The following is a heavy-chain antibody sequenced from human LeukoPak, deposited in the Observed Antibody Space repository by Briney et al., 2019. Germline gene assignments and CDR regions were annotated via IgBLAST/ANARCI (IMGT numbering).Heavy chain of an antibody. CDR1: GYTFTSYY. J-gene: IGHJ5*02. CDR3: ASGQLRIAAAGTQGLPPP. Sequence: ASVKVSCKASGYTFTSYYMHWVRQAPGQGLEWMGIINPSGGGASSAQKFQGRVTITRDTSTSTVFMELSSLRSEDTAVYYCASGQLRIAAAGTQGLPPPWGQGTLVTVSS. CDR2: INPSGGGA. V-gene: IGHV1-46*01. D-gene: IGHD6-13*01.